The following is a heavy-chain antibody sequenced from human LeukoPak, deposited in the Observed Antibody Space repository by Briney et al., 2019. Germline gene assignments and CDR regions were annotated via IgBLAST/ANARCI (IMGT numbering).Heavy chain of an antibody. CDR1: GGSISSYY. CDR2: IYYSGST. V-gene: IGHV4-59*01. D-gene: IGHD5-18*01. Sequence: SETLSLTCTVSGGSISSYYWSWLRQPPGKGLEWIGYIYYSGSTNYNPSLKSRVTISVDTSKNQFSLKLSSVTAADTAVYYCARVRWVTAMVTGPYFDYWGQGTLVTVSS. J-gene: IGHJ4*02. CDR3: ARVRWVTAMVTGPYFDY.